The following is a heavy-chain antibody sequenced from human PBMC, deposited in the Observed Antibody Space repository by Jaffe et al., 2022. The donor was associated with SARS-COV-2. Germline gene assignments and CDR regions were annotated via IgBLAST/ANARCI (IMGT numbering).Heavy chain of an antibody. CDR3: AKHPVRYFDLFYFDY. CDR1: GFTFSNYA. D-gene: IGHD3-9*01. CDR2: TTGSGGST. J-gene: IGHJ4*02. Sequence: EVQVVESGGGLVQPGGSLRLSCAASGFTFSNYAMTWVRQAPGKGLEWVSSTTGSGGSTYYADSVKGRFTISRDNSKNTLHLQMNSLRAEDTALYYCAKHPVRYFDLFYFDYWGQGTLVTVSS. V-gene: IGHV3-23*04.